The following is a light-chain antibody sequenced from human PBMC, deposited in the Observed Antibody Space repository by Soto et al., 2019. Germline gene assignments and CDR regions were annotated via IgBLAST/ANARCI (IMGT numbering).Light chain of an antibody. CDR3: TSYTSISPYV. J-gene: IGLJ1*01. CDR2: EVS. V-gene: IGLV2-14*01. Sequence: QSVLTQPDSLSDSPGQSITISCAGTSSDVGGYNHVSWYQQHADKAPKLLIHEVSNRPPGVSNRFSGSKSGNTAPLTISGLQAEDEADYYCTSYTSISPYVFGTGTKVTVL. CDR1: SSDVGGYNH.